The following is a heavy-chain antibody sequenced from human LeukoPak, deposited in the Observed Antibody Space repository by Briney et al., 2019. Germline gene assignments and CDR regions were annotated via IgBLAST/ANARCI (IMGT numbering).Heavy chain of an antibody. Sequence: GGSLRLSCAASGFTFSSYAMSWVRQAPGKGLEGVSATSGSGGSTYYADSVKGRFTISRDNSKNTLYLQMNSLRAEDTAVYYCAKDRWLLNAFDIWGQGTMVTVSS. J-gene: IGHJ3*02. CDR3: AKDRWLLNAFDI. CDR2: TSGSGGST. CDR1: GFTFSSYA. D-gene: IGHD5-12*01. V-gene: IGHV3-23*01.